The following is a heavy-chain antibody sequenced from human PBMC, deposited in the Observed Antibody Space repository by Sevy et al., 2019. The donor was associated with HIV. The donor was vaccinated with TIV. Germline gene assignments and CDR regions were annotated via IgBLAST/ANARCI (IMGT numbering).Heavy chain of an antibody. CDR3: AREPLPGICYYGMDV. CDR2: IYSGGST. V-gene: IGHV3-53*01. J-gene: IGHJ6*02. D-gene: IGHD2-15*01. Sequence: GGSLRLSCAASGFTVSSNYMSWVRQAPGKGLEWVSVIYSGGSTYYADSVKGRFTISRDNSKNTLYLQMNSLRAEDTAVYYCAREPLPGICYYGMDVWGQGTTVTVSS. CDR1: GFTVSSNY.